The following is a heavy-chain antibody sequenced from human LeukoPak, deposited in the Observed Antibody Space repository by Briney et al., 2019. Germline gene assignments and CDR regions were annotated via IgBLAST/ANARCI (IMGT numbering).Heavy chain of an antibody. V-gene: IGHV4-59*01. CDR3: ARGAILTGTSL. CDR1: GGYISSYY. D-gene: IGHD3-9*01. CDR2: IYYGGSP. Sequence: SETLSLTCTVSGGYISSYYWSWIRQPPGKGLEWIGYIYYGGSPKYNPSLKSRVTISLDTSRSQFSLNLTSVTAADTAMYYCARGAILTGTSLWGKGTTVTISS. J-gene: IGHJ6*04.